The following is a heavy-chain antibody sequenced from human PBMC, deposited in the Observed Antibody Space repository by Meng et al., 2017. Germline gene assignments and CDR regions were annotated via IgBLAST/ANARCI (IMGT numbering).Heavy chain of an antibody. Sequence: ASVKVSCKASGYTFTSYAMHWVRQAPGQRLEWMGWINAGNGNTKYSQKFQGRVTITRDTSASTAYMELSSLRSEDTAVYYCARDKDSSGYYYHFDYWGQGTLVTVS. CDR1: GYTFTSYA. D-gene: IGHD3-22*01. CDR2: INAGNGNT. J-gene: IGHJ4*02. CDR3: ARDKDSSGYYYHFDY. V-gene: IGHV1-3*01.